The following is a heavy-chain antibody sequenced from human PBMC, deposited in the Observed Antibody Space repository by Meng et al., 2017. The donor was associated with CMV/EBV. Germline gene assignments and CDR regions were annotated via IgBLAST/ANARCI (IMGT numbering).Heavy chain of an antibody. V-gene: IGHV4-39*07. J-gene: IGHJ4*02. D-gene: IGHD4-17*01. CDR3: ARDYGDLRQDY. Sequence: LTPAEAALGLGKPWATLSLTCTVSGGSISSSSYYWGWIRQPPGKGLEWIGSIYYSGSTYYNPSLKSRVTISVDTSKNQFSLKLSSVTAADTAVYYCARDYGDLRQDYWGQGTLVTVSS. CDR1: GGSISSSSYY. CDR2: IYYSGST.